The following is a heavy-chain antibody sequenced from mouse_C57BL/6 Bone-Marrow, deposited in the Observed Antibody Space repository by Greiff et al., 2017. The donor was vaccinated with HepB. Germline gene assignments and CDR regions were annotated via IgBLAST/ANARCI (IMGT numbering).Heavy chain of an antibody. CDR3: ARIYYGYDGASWFAY. Sequence: QLQQPGAELVKPGASVKMSCKASGYTFTSYWITWVKQRPGQGLEWIGDIYPGSGSTNYNEKFKSKATLTVDTSSSTAYMQLSSLTSEDSAVYYCARIYYGYDGASWFAYWGQGTLVTVSA. CDR1: GYTFTSYW. CDR2: IYPGSGST. V-gene: IGHV1-55*01. J-gene: IGHJ3*01. D-gene: IGHD2-2*01.